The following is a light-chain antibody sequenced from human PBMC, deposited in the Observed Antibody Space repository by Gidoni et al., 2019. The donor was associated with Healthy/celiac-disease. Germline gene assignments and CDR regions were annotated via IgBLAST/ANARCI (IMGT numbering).Light chain of an antibody. CDR2: GAS. CDR1: QSVSSN. V-gene: IGKV3-15*01. CDR3: QQYNNWRLPT. Sequence: EIVLTQSPATLSVSPGERATLSCRASQSVSSNLAWYQQKPGQAPRLLIYGASTRATGIPARFSGSGSGTEFTLTISSRQSEDFAVYYCQQYNNWRLPTFGQGTRLEIK. J-gene: IGKJ5*01.